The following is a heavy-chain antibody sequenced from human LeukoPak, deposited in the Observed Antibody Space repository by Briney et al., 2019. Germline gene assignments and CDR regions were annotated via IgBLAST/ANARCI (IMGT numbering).Heavy chain of an antibody. Sequence: PSQTLSLTCTVSGGSISSGSYYWSWIRQPAGKGLEWIGRIYTSGSTNYNPSLKSRVTMSVDTSKNQCSLKLSSVTAADTAVYYCARELYCSSTSCPSQHWGQGTLVTVSS. CDR2: IYTSGST. CDR1: GGSISSGSYY. J-gene: IGHJ1*01. D-gene: IGHD2-2*01. CDR3: ARELYCSSTSCPSQH. V-gene: IGHV4-61*02.